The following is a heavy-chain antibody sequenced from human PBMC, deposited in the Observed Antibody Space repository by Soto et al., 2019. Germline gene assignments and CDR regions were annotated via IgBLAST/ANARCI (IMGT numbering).Heavy chain of an antibody. D-gene: IGHD1-26*01. CDR1: GYSFTSLD. CDR2: MQPSTGRT. J-gene: IGHJ4*02. V-gene: IGHV1-8*01. Sequence: ASVKVSCKASGYSFTSLDINWVRQTAGQGLEWMGWMQPSTGRTGYAQKFQGRVTMTRDTSINTAYMELTTLTSDDTAFYYCARGVSAGVDYWGQGTMVTVSS. CDR3: ARGVSAGVDY.